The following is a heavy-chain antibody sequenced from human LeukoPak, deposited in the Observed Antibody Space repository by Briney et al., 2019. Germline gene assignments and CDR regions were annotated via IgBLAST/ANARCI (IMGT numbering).Heavy chain of an antibody. D-gene: IGHD4-11*01. CDR2: IRYDGTNK. J-gene: IGHJ4*02. V-gene: IGHV3-30*02. Sequence: GGSLRLSCAAAGFTFNSYGMHWVRQAPGQGLEWVAFIRYDGTNKYYADSVKGRFTISRDNSKNTLYLQMNSLRAEDTAVYYCANHMTTVNYWGRGTLVTASS. CDR3: ANHMTTVNY. CDR1: GFTFNSYG.